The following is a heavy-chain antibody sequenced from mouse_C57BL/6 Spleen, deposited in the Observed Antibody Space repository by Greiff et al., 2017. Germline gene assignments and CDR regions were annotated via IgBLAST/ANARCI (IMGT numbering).Heavy chain of an antibody. Sequence: EVQLHQSGAELVKPGASVKLSCTASGFNIKDYYMHWVKQRTEQGLEWIGRIDPEDGETKDAPKFQGKATITADTSSNTAYLQLSSLTSEDTAVYYCGANWDRAYWGQGTLVTVSA. CDR3: GANWDRAY. D-gene: IGHD4-1*01. CDR2: IDPEDGET. CDR1: GFNIKDYY. V-gene: IGHV14-2*01. J-gene: IGHJ3*01.